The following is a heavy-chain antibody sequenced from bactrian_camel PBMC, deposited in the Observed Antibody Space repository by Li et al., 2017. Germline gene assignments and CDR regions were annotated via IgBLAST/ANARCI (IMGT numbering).Heavy chain of an antibody. CDR1: GDTFSNYY. J-gene: IGHJ6*01. D-gene: IGHD1*01. CDR2: IYAAIRPDDVRS. CDR3: AADLSAYCRSGLPPLRKDFNY. V-gene: IGHV3S40*01. Sequence: VQLVESGGGSVQAGGSLRLSCVASGDTFSNYYMAWFRQVPGKEREGVAAIYAAIRPDDVRSYYADSVGGRFTISSDNAKMTATLEMNSLKPEDTAMYYCAADLSAYCRSGLPPLRKDFNYWGQGTQVTVSS.